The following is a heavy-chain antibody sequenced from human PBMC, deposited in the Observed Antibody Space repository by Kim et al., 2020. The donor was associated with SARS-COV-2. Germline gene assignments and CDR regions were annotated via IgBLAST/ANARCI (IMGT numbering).Heavy chain of an antibody. Sequence: DSVRGRFTISRDSAKNTLYLQMNSLRVEETAVYYYASFGYDFWSGPDGMDVWGQGTTVTVSS. D-gene: IGHD3-3*01. V-gene: IGHV3-74*01. J-gene: IGHJ6*02. CDR3: ASFGYDFWSGPDGMDV.